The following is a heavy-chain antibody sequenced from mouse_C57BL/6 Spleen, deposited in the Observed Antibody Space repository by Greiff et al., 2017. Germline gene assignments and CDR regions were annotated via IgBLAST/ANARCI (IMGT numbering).Heavy chain of an antibody. D-gene: IGHD1-1*01. CDR2: INPNYGTT. CDR1: GYSFTDYN. Sequence: VQLQQSGPELVKPGASVKISCKASGYSFTDYNMNLVKQSNGKSLEWIGVINPNYGTTSYNQKFKGKATLTVDQSSSTAYMQLNSLTSEDSAVYYCARPHYYGSSYGAWFAYWGQGTLVTVSA. J-gene: IGHJ3*01. CDR3: ARPHYYGSSYGAWFAY. V-gene: IGHV1-39*01.